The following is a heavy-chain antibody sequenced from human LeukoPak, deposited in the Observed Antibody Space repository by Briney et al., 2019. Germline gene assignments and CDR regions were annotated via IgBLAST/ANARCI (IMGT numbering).Heavy chain of an antibody. J-gene: IGHJ6*03. CDR3: ARAPGYYYYMDV. CDR2: IYTSGST. CDR1: GFSISSGSYY. V-gene: IGHV4-61*02. Sequence: KSSETLSLTCSVSGFSISSGSYYWSWIRQPAGKGLEWIGRIYTSGSTNYNPSLKSRVTISVDTSKNQFSLKLSSVTAADTAVYYCARAPGYYYYMDVWGKGTTVTVSS.